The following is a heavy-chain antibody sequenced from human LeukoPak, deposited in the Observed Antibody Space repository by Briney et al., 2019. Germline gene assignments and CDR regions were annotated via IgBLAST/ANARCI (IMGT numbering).Heavy chain of an antibody. V-gene: IGHV1-69*04. J-gene: IGHJ6*02. CDR1: GGTFSSYA. D-gene: IGHD3-22*01. Sequence: SVKVSCKASGGTFSSYAISWVRQAPGQGLEWMGRIIPILGIANYAQKFQGRVTMTEDTSTDTAYMELSSLRSEDTAVYYCATGAVHYYDSSGYLYGMDVWGQGTTVTVSS. CDR2: IIPILGIA. CDR3: ATGAVHYYDSSGYLYGMDV.